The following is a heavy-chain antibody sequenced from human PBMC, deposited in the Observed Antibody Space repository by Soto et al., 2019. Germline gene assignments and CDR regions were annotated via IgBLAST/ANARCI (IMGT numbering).Heavy chain of an antibody. J-gene: IGHJ4*02. D-gene: IGHD4-17*01. CDR1: GGSISSSNW. V-gene: IGHV4-4*02. Sequence: SETLSLTCAVSGGSISSSNWWSWVRQPPGKGLEWIGEIYHSGSTNYNPSLKSRVTISVDKSKNQFSLKLSSVTAADTAVYYCARGSTVTTRVDRWTAPGGEYYFDYWGQGTLVTVSS. CDR2: IYHSGST. CDR3: ARGSTVTTRVDRWTAPGGEYYFDY.